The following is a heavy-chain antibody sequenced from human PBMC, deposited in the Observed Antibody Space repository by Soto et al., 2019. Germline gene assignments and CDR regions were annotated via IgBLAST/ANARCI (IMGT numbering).Heavy chain of an antibody. CDR1: GDSLSTYY. Sequence: QVQLQESGPGLVRPSGTLSLTCTVSGDSLSTYYWSWIRQPAGERLEWIGRIHDTGRTNYNPSLKSRVTMSVDTSKNQFSLRVNSVTAADTAVYYCARESVSGTYRFDSWGQGTLVTVSS. CDR2: IHDTGRT. CDR3: ARESVSGTYRFDS. D-gene: IGHD3-16*02. J-gene: IGHJ4*02. V-gene: IGHV4-4*07.